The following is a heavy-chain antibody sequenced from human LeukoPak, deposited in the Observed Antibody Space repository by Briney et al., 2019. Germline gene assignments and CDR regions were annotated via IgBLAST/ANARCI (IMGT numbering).Heavy chain of an antibody. J-gene: IGHJ4*02. CDR3: ARAGEPYTYYDSSGYLDY. Sequence: GASVKVSCKASGYTFTSYGISWVRQAPGQGLEWMGWISAYNGNTNYAQKLQGRVTVTTDTSTSTAYMELRSLRSDDTAVYYCARAGEPYTYYDSSGYLDYWGQGTLVTVSS. D-gene: IGHD3-22*01. CDR1: GYTFTSYG. CDR2: ISAYNGNT. V-gene: IGHV1-18*01.